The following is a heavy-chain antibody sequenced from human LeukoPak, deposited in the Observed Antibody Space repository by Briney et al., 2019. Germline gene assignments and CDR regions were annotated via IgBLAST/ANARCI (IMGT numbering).Heavy chain of an antibody. V-gene: IGHV4-59*01. CDR2: IYYSEST. CDR3: ASRSSIWSGYQDTLYYFDS. J-gene: IGHJ4*02. Sequence: PSETLSLTCTVSGXSISSYYRSWVRQPPGKRLEWIGHIYYSESTNYNPALKSRVTISVYTSKNQFSLKLSSVTAADTAVYYCASRSSIWSGYQDTLYYFDSWGQGTLVTVSS. CDR1: GXSISSYY. D-gene: IGHD3-3*01.